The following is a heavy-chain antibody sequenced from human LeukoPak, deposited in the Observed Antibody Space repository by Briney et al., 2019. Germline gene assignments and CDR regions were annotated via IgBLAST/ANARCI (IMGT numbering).Heavy chain of an antibody. V-gene: IGHV1-2*02. Sequence: ASVTVSFTASGYTFTVYYMHWVRQAPGQGLEWMGWINPNTGGTNYAQKFQGRVTMTRDTSISTAYMDLSRLRSDDTAVYYCVQFELDYWGQGTLVSVSS. CDR2: INPNTGGT. CDR1: GYTFTVYY. J-gene: IGHJ4*02. CDR3: VQFELDY. D-gene: IGHD1-7*01.